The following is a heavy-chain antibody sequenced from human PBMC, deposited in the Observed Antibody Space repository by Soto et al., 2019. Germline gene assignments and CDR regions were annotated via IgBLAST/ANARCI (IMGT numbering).Heavy chain of an antibody. V-gene: IGHV3-23*01. D-gene: IGHD2-2*01. Sequence: EVQLLESGGGLVQPGGSLRLSCAASGFTFTTYAMNWVRQAPGKGLEWVSTVSGSGGSTYHADSVKGRFTVSRDNSKNTLYRQMNSLRTEDTAVYYCAKQTPDAGSTFWGQGTTVTVSS. CDR3: AKQTPDAGSTF. CDR1: GFTFTTYA. CDR2: VSGSGGST. J-gene: IGHJ6*02.